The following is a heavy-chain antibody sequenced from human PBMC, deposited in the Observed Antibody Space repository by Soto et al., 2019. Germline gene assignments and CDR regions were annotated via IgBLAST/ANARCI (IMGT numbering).Heavy chain of an antibody. CDR3: AKDKVTVMVTAPFEY. J-gene: IGHJ4*02. Sequence: WGSRRLSGAASGFTFSGHAMHGVRQAPGKGREGVAVILYDGSNKYYADSGKGRFTISRDNSKNTLYLQLTSLRVEDTGVYYCAKDKVTVMVTAPFEYWGQGTLVTVSX. CDR2: ILYDGSNK. V-gene: IGHV3-30*02. D-gene: IGHD2-21*02. CDR1: GFTFSGHA.